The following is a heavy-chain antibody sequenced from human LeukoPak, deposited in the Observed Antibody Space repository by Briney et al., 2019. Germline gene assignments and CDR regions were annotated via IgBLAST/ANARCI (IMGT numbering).Heavy chain of an antibody. CDR3: ARDMSSWAMVRGLSNWFDP. D-gene: IGHD3-10*01. J-gene: IGHJ5*02. CDR1: GFTFSSYG. V-gene: IGHV3-33*01. Sequence: GRSLRLSCAASGFTFSSYGMHWVRQAPGKGLEWVAVIWYDGSNKYYADSVKGRFTISRDNSKNTLYLQMNGLRAEDTAVYYCARDMSSWAMVRGLSNWFDPWGQGTLVTVSS. CDR2: IWYDGSNK.